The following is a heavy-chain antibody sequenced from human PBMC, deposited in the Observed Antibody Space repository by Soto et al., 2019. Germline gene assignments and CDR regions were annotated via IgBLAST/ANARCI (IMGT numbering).Heavy chain of an antibody. V-gene: IGHV3-74*01. J-gene: IGHJ4*02. CDR3: ECSFAVADQHAY. CDR2: IKTDGSST. CDR1: GFTFSSNW. D-gene: IGHD3-10*02. Sequence: GGSLRLSCAASGFTFSSNWMHWVRQAPGKGLVWVSRIKTDGSSTTYADSVKGRFTISRDNAQNTLYLQMNSLRAEDTAVYYCECSFAVADQHAYSSQGTLVPVSS.